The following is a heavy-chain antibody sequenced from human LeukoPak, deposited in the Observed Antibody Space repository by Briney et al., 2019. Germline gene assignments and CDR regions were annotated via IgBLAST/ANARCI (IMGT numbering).Heavy chain of an antibody. CDR1: GFTFSNAW. Sequence: GGSLRLSCAASGFTFSNAWMSWVRQAPGNGLEWVGRIKSITDGGATDYAAPVKGRFTISRDDSKSTLYLQMDSLETEETAVYYCTTSRPVLNWGQGTLVTVSS. V-gene: IGHV3-15*01. J-gene: IGHJ4*02. CDR3: TTSRPVLN. CDR2: IKSITDGGAT.